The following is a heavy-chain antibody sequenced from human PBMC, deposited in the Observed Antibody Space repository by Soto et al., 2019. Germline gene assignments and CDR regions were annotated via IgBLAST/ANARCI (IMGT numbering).Heavy chain of an antibody. CDR3: ARTGVGGSYQFDY. J-gene: IGHJ4*02. V-gene: IGHV1-69*13. CDR2: IIPIFGTA. Sequence: SVKVSCKVSGYTLTELSMHWVRQAPGKGREWMGGIIPIFGTANYAQKFQGRVTITADESTSTAYMELSSLRSEDTAVYYCARTGVGGSYQFDYWGQGTLVTVSS. CDR1: GYTLTELS. D-gene: IGHD1-26*01.